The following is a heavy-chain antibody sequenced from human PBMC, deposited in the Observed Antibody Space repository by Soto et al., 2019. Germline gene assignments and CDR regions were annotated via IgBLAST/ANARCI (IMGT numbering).Heavy chain of an antibody. D-gene: IGHD2-21*02. CDR1: GGTFSGYA. J-gene: IGHJ4*02. Sequence: GASVKVSCKASGGTFSGYAISWVRQAPGQGLEWMGEIIPMFGTSNYAQKFQGRVTITADESTSTAYMELSSLRSEDTAVYYCARGSSRMVTANFDYWGQGTLVTVSS. CDR3: ARGSSRMVTANFDY. V-gene: IGHV1-69*13. CDR2: IIPMFGTS.